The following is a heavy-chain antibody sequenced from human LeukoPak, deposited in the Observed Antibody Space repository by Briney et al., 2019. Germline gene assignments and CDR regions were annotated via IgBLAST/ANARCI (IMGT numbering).Heavy chain of an antibody. CDR1: GFTFSSYS. D-gene: IGHD3-10*01. CDR3: ARDKSESRLPPGNRFDY. Sequence: PGGSLRLSCAASGFTFSSYSMNWVRQAPGKGLEWVSSISSSSSYIYYADSVKGRFTISRDNAKNSLYLQMNSPRAEDTAVYYCARDKSESRLPPGNRFDYWGQGTLVTVSS. J-gene: IGHJ4*02. CDR2: ISSSSSYI. V-gene: IGHV3-21*01.